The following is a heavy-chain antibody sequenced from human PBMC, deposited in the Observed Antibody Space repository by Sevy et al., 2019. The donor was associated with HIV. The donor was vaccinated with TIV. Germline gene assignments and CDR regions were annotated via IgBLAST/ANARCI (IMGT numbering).Heavy chain of an antibody. D-gene: IGHD3-16*01. Sequence: SETLSLTCTGSGGSIRSYYWSWIRHPPGKGLEVIGYIYYSVGTNYNPSLKSRVTISVDTSKNQFSLKLSSVTAADTAVYYWARDRGAWGVWGKGTTVTVSS. V-gene: IGHV4-59*01. J-gene: IGHJ6*04. CDR3: ARDRGAWGV. CDR1: GGSIRSYY. CDR2: IYYSVGT.